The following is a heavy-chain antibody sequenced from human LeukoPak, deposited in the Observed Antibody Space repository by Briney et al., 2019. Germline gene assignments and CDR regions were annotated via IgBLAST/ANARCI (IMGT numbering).Heavy chain of an antibody. Sequence: GGSLRLSCAASGFTFSNYWMSWVRHAPGKGLEWVANIKQDESERYYVDSVRGRFTISRDNAKRSLYLRMDSLRAEDTAMYFCTRVVDSSSSRYQAMPYWGQGTLVTVSS. CDR1: GFTFSNYW. J-gene: IGHJ4*02. V-gene: IGHV3-7*01. CDR2: IKQDESER. D-gene: IGHD2-2*01. CDR3: TRVVDSSSSRYQAMPY.